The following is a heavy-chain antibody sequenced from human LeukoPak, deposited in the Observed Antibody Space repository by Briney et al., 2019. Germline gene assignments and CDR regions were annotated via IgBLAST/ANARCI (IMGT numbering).Heavy chain of an antibody. D-gene: IGHD3-10*01. CDR1: GFTFSSYS. CDR2: ISSSSSTI. V-gene: IGHV3-48*04. J-gene: IGHJ5*02. Sequence: GGSLRLSCAASGFTFSSYSMNWVRQAPGKGLEWVSYISSSSSTIYYADSVKGRFTISRDNAKNSLYLQMNSLRAEDTAVYYCARASQYGLNWFDPWGQGTLVTVSS. CDR3: ARASQYGLNWFDP.